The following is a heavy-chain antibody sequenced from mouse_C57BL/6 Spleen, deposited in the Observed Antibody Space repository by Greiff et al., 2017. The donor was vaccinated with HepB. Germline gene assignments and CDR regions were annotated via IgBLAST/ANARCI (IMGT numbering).Heavy chain of an antibody. V-gene: IGHV1-55*01. CDR2: IYPGSGST. D-gene: IGHD1-1*01. CDR3: ARRGSSWAMDY. CDR1: GYTFTSYW. Sequence: QVQLQQSGAELVKPGASVKMSCKASGYTFTSYWITWVKQRPGQGLEWIGDIYPGSGSTNYNEKFKSKATLTVDTSSSTAYMQLSSLTSEDSAVYYCARRGSSWAMDYWGQGTSVTVSS. J-gene: IGHJ4*01.